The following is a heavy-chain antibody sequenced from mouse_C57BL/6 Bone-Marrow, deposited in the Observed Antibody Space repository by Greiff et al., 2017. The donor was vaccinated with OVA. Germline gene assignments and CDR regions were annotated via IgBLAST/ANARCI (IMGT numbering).Heavy chain of an antibody. J-gene: IGHJ3*01. Sequence: VKLQQSGAELVKPGASVKLSCKASGYTFTSYWMHWVKQRPGQGLEWIGMIHPNSGSTNYNEKFKSKATLTVDKSSSTAYMQLSSLTSEDSAVYYCAETAQATAWFAYWGQGTLVTVSA. V-gene: IGHV1-64*01. CDR1: GYTFTSYW. D-gene: IGHD3-2*02. CDR3: AETAQATAWFAY. CDR2: IHPNSGST.